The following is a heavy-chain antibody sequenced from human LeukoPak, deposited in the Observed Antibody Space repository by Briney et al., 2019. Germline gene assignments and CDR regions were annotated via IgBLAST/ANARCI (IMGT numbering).Heavy chain of an antibody. V-gene: IGHV1-2*02. J-gene: IGHJ4*02. CDR3: AAAYSSGWYSPYY. CDR1: GYTFTVYY. CDR2: INPNSGGT. D-gene: IGHD6-19*01. Sequence: ASVTVSFTASGYTFTVYYMHWVRQAPGQGREWMGWINPNSGGTNYAQKFQGRVTMTRDTSISTAYMELSRLRSDDTAVYYCAAAYSSGWYSPYYWGQGTLVTVSS.